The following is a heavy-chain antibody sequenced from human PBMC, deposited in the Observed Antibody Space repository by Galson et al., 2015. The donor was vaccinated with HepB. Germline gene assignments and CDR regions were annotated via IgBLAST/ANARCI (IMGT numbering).Heavy chain of an antibody. CDR1: GFTFSSYA. J-gene: IGHJ4*02. Sequence: SLRLSCAASGFTFSSYAMHWVRQAPGKGLEYVSAISSNGGSTYYADSVKGRFTISRDNSKNTLYLQMSSLRAEDTAVYYCVKESLHTFHYGSGSGSFFDYWGQGSLVTVSS. CDR3: VKESLHTFHYGSGSGSFFDY. CDR2: ISSNGGST. D-gene: IGHD3-10*01. V-gene: IGHV3-64D*06.